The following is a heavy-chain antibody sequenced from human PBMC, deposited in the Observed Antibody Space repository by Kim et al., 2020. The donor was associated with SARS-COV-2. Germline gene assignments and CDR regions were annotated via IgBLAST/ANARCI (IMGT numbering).Heavy chain of an antibody. CDR2: ISGSGGST. CDR1: GFTFSSYA. V-gene: IGHV3-23*01. CDR3: ANLITMVRGVSP. D-gene: IGHD3-10*01. J-gene: IGHJ5*02. Sequence: GGSLRLSCAASGFTFSSYAMSWVRQAPGKGLEWVSAISGSGGSTYYADSVKGRFTISRDNSKNTLYLQMNSLRAEDTAVYYCANLITMVRGVSPWGQGTLVTVSS.